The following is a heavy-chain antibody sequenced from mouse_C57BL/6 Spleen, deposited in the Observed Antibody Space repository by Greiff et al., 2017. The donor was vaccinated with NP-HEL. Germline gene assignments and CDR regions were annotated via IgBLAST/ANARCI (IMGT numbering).Heavy chain of an antibody. CDR1: GFTFSDYG. CDR2: ISSGSSTI. J-gene: IGHJ3*01. D-gene: IGHD1-3*01. CDR3: ARPSYNGGFAY. V-gene: IGHV5-17*01. Sequence: EVKLEESGGGLVKPGGSLKLSCAASGFTFSDYGMHWVRQAPEKGLEWVAYISSGSSTIYYADTVKGRFTISRDNAKNTLFLQMTSLRSEDTAMYYCARPSYNGGFAYWGQGTLVTVSA.